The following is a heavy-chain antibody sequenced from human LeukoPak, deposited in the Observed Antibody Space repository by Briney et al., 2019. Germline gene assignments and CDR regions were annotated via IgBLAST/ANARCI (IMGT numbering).Heavy chain of an antibody. V-gene: IGHV1-18*01. CDR3: ARDLRFLEWLLSGVGFDY. D-gene: IGHD3-3*01. CDR2: IGAYNGNT. CDR1: GYTFTSYG. Sequence: GASVKVSCKASGYTFTSYGISWVRQAPGQGLEWMGWIGAYNGNTNYAQKLQGRVTMTTDTSTSTAYMELRSLRSDDTAVYYCARDLRFLEWLLSGVGFDYWGQGTLVTVSS. J-gene: IGHJ4*02.